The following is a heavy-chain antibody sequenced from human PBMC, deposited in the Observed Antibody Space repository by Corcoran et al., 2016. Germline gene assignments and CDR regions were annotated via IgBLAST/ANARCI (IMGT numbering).Heavy chain of an antibody. Sequence: EVQLVESGGGLVQPGGSLRLSCAASGFTFSSYWMHWVRQAPGKGLMWVSRINSDGSSTSYADSVKGRFTISRANAKNTLYLQMNSLRAEDTAVYYCARGGGSYPNYYYYGMDVWGQGTTVTVSS. CDR3: ARGGGSYPNYYYYGMDV. V-gene: IGHV3-74*01. CDR1: GFTFSSYW. J-gene: IGHJ6*02. D-gene: IGHD1-26*01. CDR2: INSDGSST.